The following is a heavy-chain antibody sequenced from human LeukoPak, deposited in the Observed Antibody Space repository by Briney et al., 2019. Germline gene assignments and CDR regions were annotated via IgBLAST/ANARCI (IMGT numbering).Heavy chain of an antibody. J-gene: IGHJ4*02. CDR1: GGSISSSSYY. V-gene: IGHV4-39*01. D-gene: IGHD3-3*01. CDR3: ARLNILEGIFDY. CDR2: IYYSGST. Sequence: SETLSLTCTVSGGSISSSSYYWGWIRQPPGKGLEWIGSIYYSGSTYYNPSLKSRVTISVDTSKNQFSLKLSSVIAADTAVYYCARLNILEGIFDYWGQGTLVTVSS.